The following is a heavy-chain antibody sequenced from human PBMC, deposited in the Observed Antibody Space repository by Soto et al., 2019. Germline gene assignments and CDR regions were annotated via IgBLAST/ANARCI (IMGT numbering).Heavy chain of an antibody. CDR3: ARDFPPFY. CDR2: VSTTGTTI. J-gene: IGHJ4*02. CDR1: GFTFTGYA. Sequence: PGGSLRLSCAASGFTFTGYAMSWIRQAPGKGLEWLSYVSTTGTTIYYADSVRGRFTISRDNAKNSLYLQMNSLRAEDTAVYYCARDFPPFYWGQGALVTVSS. V-gene: IGHV3-11*01.